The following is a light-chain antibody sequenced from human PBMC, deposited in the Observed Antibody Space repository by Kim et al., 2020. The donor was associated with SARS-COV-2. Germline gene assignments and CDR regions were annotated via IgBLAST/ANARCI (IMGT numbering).Light chain of an antibody. CDR2: AAS. J-gene: IGKJ1*01. CDR1: QDISRS. Sequence: ASVGERVTITCRASQDISRSLAWYKQRPGKVPNLLSYAASTLQSGVPARFSGSGSGTEFTLTISSLQPEDVATYYCQKYDSAPWTFGPGTKVDIK. V-gene: IGKV1-27*01. CDR3: QKYDSAPWT.